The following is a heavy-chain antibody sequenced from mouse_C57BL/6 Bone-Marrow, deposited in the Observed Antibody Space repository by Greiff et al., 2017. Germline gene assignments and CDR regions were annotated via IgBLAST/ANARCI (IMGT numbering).Heavy chain of an antibody. D-gene: IGHD4-1*01. Sequence: QVQLQQPGAELVKPGASVKLSCKASGYTFTSYWMQWVKQRPGQGLEWIGEIDPSDSYTNYNQKFKGKATLTVATSSSTAYLQLRSLTSEDSAVYYCAKWDAYWGQGTLVTVST. CDR2: IDPSDSYT. V-gene: IGHV1-50*01. CDR1: GYTFTSYW. J-gene: IGHJ3*01. CDR3: AKWDAY.